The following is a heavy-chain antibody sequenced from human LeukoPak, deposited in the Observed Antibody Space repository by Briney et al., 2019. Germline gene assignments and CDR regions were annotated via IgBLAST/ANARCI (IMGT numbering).Heavy chain of an antibody. CDR1: GGSISIGSYY. CDR2: IYTSGST. V-gene: IGHV4-61*02. Sequence: SETLSLTCTVSGGSISIGSYYWSWIRQPAGKGLEWIGRIYTSGSTNYNPSLKSRVTISVDTSKNQFSLKLSSVTAADTAVYYCARELLNRGTTGTGHFDYWGQGTLVTVSS. D-gene: IGHD1-1*01. CDR3: ARELLNRGTTGTGHFDY. J-gene: IGHJ4*02.